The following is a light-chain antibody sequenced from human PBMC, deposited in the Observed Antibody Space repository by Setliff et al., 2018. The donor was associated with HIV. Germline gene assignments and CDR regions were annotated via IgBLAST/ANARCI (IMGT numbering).Light chain of an antibody. V-gene: IGLV2-14*01. J-gene: IGLJ1*01. Sequence: QSALAQPASVSGSPGQSITISCTGTSNDVGAYNTVYWYQQHPGEAPKLMIYDVSTRPSGVSNRFSGSKSGNTASLTISGLQTEDEADYYYSSYTSSSTDVVGTGTKVTVL. CDR1: SNDVGAYNT. CDR2: DVS. CDR3: SSYTSSSTDV.